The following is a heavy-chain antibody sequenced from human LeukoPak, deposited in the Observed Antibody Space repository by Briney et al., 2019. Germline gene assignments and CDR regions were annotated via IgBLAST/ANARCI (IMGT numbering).Heavy chain of an antibody. Sequence: GGSLRLSCAASGFTFSSYWMSWVRQAPGKGLEWVANIKQDGSGKYYVDSVKGRFTISRDNAKNSLYLQLNSLRAEDTAVYYCARSDYDLYYYYYMDVWGKGTTVTLSS. D-gene: IGHD3-3*01. V-gene: IGHV3-7*01. J-gene: IGHJ6*03. CDR1: GFTFSSYW. CDR3: ARSDYDLYYYYYMDV. CDR2: IKQDGSGK.